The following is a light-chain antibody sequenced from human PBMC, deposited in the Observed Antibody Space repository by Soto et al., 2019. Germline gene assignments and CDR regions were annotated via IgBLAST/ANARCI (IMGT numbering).Light chain of an antibody. CDR3: QQYHTWPIT. V-gene: IGKV3-15*01. J-gene: IGKJ4*01. CDR2: DIS. CDR1: QDVTTN. Sequence: EITMTQFPGILSASPGEGVTLSCRAAQDVTTNFAWYQQKRGQAPRLLIYDISSRATGVPARFSGSGSGTEFTLSISGLQSEDFAIYYCQQYHTWPITFGGGTKVEIK.